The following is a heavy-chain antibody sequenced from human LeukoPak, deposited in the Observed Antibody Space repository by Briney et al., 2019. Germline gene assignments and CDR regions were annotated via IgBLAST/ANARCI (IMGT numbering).Heavy chain of an antibody. CDR3: AREFVVVPAADSQDNWFDP. Sequence: SETLSLTCTVSGYSISSGYYWGWIRQPPGKGLEWIGSIYHSGSTYYNPSLKIRVTISVDTSKNQFSLKLSSVAAADTAVYYCAREFVVVPAADSQDNWFDPWGQGTLVTVSS. CDR2: IYHSGST. J-gene: IGHJ5*02. V-gene: IGHV4-38-2*02. D-gene: IGHD2-2*01. CDR1: GYSISSGYY.